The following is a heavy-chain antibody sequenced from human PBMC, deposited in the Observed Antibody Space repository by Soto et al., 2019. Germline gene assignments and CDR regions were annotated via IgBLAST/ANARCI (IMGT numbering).Heavy chain of an antibody. CDR3: ARVADCTYSSNCNGRAAFDM. Sequence: EVQLVESGAGLAQPGGSLRLSCAASGFTLSSHWMHWVRQAPGKGLVWVSRINRDGSTINYDDSVRGRYTISRDNAKNTLSLQMNSLRAEDTAVYYCARVADCTYSSNCNGRAAFDMWGQGTMVTVSS. V-gene: IGHV3-74*01. J-gene: IGHJ3*02. CDR1: GFTLSSHW. CDR2: INRDGSTI. D-gene: IGHD6-13*01.